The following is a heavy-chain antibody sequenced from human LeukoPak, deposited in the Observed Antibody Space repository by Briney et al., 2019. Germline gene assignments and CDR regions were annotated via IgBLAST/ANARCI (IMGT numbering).Heavy chain of an antibody. CDR3: AKDISDGRITIFGVVISEYGMDV. CDR2: ISWNSGSI. J-gene: IGHJ6*02. D-gene: IGHD3-3*01. V-gene: IGHV3-9*01. Sequence: GRSLRLSCAASGFTFDDYAMHWVPQAPGKGLEWVSGISWNSGSIGYADSVKGRFTISRDNAKNSLYLQMNSLRAEDTALYYCAKDISDGRITIFGVVISEYGMDVWGQGTTVTVSS. CDR1: GFTFDDYA.